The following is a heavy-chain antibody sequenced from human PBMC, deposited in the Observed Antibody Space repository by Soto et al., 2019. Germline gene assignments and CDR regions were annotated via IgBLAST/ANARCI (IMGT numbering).Heavy chain of an antibody. J-gene: IGHJ6*03. D-gene: IGHD2-2*01. V-gene: IGHV1-3*01. CDR1: GYTFTSYA. CDR2: INAGNGNT. CDR3: AKSLGYCSSTSSPGWFFYMDV. Sequence: ASVKVSCKASGYTFTSYAMHWVRQAPGQRLEWMGWINAGNGNTKYSQKFQGRVTITRDTSASTAYMELSSLRSEDTAVYYCAKSLGYCSSTSSPGWFFYMDVWGKGTAVTVAS.